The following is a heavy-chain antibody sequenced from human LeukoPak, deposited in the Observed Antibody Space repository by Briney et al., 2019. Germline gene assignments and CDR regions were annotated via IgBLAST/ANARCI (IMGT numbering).Heavy chain of an antibody. V-gene: IGHV4-59*01. CDR1: GGSISSYY. CDR3: ARDGVWGGYAPKYFDL. J-gene: IGHJ2*01. Sequence: SETLSLTCTVSGGSISSYYWSWIRQPPGKGLEWIGYIYYSGSTNYNPSLKSRVTISVDTSKNQFSLKLSSVTAADTAVYYCARDGVWGGYAPKYFDLWGRGTLVTVSS. D-gene: IGHD5-12*01. CDR2: IYYSGST.